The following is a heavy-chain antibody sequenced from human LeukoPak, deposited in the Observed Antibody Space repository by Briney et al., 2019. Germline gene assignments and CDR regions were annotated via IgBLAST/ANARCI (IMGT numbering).Heavy chain of an antibody. V-gene: IGHV1-2*02. CDR3: ASGSSFDSSGRGFDY. Sequence: ASVKVSCKPSGYTFTGYYMHWVRQAPGQGLEWRGWINPNSGGTNYAQKFQGRVTMTRDTSISTAYMELSRLRFDDTAVYYCASGSSFDSSGRGFDYWGQGTLVTVSS. CDR1: GYTFTGYY. CDR2: INPNSGGT. D-gene: IGHD3-22*01. J-gene: IGHJ4*02.